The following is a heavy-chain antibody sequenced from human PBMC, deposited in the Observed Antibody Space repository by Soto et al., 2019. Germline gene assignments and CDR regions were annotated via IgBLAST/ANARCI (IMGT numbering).Heavy chain of an antibody. CDR3: ARAPDYGDFPWYIDF. J-gene: IGHJ4*02. CDR1: GFTLSSFA. CDR2: ISYDGNNK. D-gene: IGHD4-17*01. Sequence: QMQLLESGGGVVQPGRSLGLSCAASGFTLSSFAMHWVRQAPDKGLEWVAVISYDGNNKYYADSVKGRFTISRDNAQNTLYLQMDSLRPEDTAVYYCARAPDYGDFPWYIDFWGQGTLVTVSS. V-gene: IGHV3-30-3*01.